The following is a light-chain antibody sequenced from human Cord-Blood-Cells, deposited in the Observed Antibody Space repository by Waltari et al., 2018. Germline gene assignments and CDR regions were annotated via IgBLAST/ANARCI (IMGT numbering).Light chain of an antibody. CDR3: QQYDNLPMYT. CDR2: DAS. CDR1: QDISNY. J-gene: IGKJ2*01. Sequence: DIQMTQSPSSLSASVGDRVPITCQASQDISNYLNWYQRKPGKAPKLLIYDASNLETGVPSRFSGSGSGTDFTFTISSLQPEDIATYYCQQYDNLPMYTFGQGTKLEIK. V-gene: IGKV1-33*01.